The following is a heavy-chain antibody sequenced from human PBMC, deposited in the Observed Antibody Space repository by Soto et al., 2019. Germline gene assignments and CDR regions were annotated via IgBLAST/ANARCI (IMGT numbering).Heavy chain of an antibody. CDR1: GFTFSSYA. J-gene: IGHJ4*02. V-gene: IGHV3-23*01. D-gene: IGHD3-22*01. CDR2: ISGSGGST. Sequence: GGSLRLSCAASGFTFSSYAMSWVRQAPGKGLEWVSAISGSGGSTYYADSVKGRFTISRDNSKNTLYLQMNSLRAEDTAVYYCAKDPRCAYYYDSSGSYFFDYWGQGTLVTVSS. CDR3: AKDPRCAYYYDSSGSYFFDY.